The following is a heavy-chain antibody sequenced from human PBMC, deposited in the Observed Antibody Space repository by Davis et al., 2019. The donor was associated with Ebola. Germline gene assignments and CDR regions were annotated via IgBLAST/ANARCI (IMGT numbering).Heavy chain of an antibody. CDR2: VSGSGTTT. V-gene: IGHV3-21*01. Sequence: PGGSLRLSCAASGFTFSSYSMNWVRQAPGKGLEWVSAVSGSGTTTSYADSVKGRFTISRDNAKNSLYLQMNSLRAGDTAVYYCARAKYSGWGMDVWGQGTTVTVSS. D-gene: IGHD5-12*01. CDR3: ARAKYSGWGMDV. J-gene: IGHJ6*02. CDR1: GFTFSSYS.